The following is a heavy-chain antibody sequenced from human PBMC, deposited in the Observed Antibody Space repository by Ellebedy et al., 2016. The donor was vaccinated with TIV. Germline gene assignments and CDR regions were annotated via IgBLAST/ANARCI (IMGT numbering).Heavy chain of an antibody. J-gene: IGHJ5*02. CDR3: AKTGGFPNWFGP. CDR2: VSVSGDGT. V-gene: IGHV3-23*01. Sequence: GESLKISCAASRFSFSSFAFGWVRQAPGKGLEWVATVSVSGDGTYYADSVKGRFTISRDNSRDTLHLQMNSLRAEDSALYYCAKTGGFPNWFGPWGQGTLVTVSS. CDR1: RFSFSSFA.